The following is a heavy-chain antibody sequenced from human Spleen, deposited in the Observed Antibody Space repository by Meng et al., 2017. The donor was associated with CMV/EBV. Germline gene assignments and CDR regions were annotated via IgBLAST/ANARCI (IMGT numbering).Heavy chain of an antibody. CDR1: GYTFTGYY. CDR3: ARDTGFWSGEADY. CDR2: INPNSGGT. V-gene: IGHV1-2*02. D-gene: IGHD3-3*01. Sequence: GELGPSGAEVKKPGASVKVSCKASGYTFTGYYMHWVRQAPGQGLEWMGWINPNSGGTNYAQKFQGRVTMTRDTSISTAYMELSRLRSDDTAVYYCARDTGFWSGEADYWGQGTLVTVSS. J-gene: IGHJ4*02.